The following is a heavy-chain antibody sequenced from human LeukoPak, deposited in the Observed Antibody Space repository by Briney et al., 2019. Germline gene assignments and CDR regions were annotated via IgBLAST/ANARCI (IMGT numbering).Heavy chain of an antibody. CDR1: GYSFTNYW. CDR2: TYPGDSDT. D-gene: IGHD3-10*01. CDR3: ARLVHPIY. J-gene: IGHJ4*02. V-gene: IGHV5-51*01. Sequence: GESLQISCQGSGYSFTNYWIAWVRQMPGKGLEWMGITYPGDSDTRYSPSFQGQVTISADKSINTAYLQWSSLKASDTAMYYCARLVHPIYWGQGTLVTVSS.